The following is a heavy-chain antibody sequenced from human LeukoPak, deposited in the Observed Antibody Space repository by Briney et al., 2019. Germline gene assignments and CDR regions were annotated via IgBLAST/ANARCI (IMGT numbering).Heavy chain of an antibody. Sequence: GGSLRLSCAASGFTFSSYSMNWVRQAPGKGLEWVSSISSSGSYISYADSVKGRFTISRDNAKNSLYLQMNSLRAEDTAVYYCAREIGGLFGERWAFDDYWGQGTLVTVSS. D-gene: IGHD3-10*02. CDR3: AREIGGLFGERWAFDDY. CDR2: ISSSGSYI. V-gene: IGHV3-21*01. CDR1: GFTFSSYS. J-gene: IGHJ4*02.